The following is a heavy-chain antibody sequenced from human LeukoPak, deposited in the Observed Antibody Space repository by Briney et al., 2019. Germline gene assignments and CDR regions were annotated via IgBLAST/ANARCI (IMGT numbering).Heavy chain of an antibody. J-gene: IGHJ4*02. Sequence: SETLSLTCTVSGVSISSYYWSWIRQPPGKGLEWIGYIYYSENTNYNSSLKSRVTISEDTSKNQFSLNLTSVTAADTAVYYCAGGNFYDSSGHPYHFHYWGQGTLVSVPS. CDR2: IYYSENT. CDR1: GVSISSYY. CDR3: AGGNFYDSSGHPYHFHY. V-gene: IGHV4-59*01. D-gene: IGHD3-22*01.